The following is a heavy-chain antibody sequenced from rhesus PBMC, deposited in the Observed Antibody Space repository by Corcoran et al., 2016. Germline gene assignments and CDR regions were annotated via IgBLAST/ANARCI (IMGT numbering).Heavy chain of an antibody. D-gene: IGHD1-38*01. CDR2: ISGSSEST. CDR3: ANTGAGF. J-gene: IGHJ3*01. CDR1: GNSIRSGYY. V-gene: IGHV4-99*01. Sequence: QVQLQESGPGLVKPSETLSLTCVVSGNSIRSGYYWGWIREPPGKGLEYLGYISGSSESTYNNPPLKSRVTISKDTSKNQFSLKLSSVTAADTAVYYCANTGAGFWGQGLRVTVSS.